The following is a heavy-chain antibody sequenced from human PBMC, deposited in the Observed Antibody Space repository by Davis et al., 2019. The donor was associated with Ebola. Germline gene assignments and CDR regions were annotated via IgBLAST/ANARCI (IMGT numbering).Heavy chain of an antibody. CDR2: VSAYNGDT. D-gene: IGHD3-10*01. J-gene: IGHJ4*01. CDR3: AREYDSGIYSPGY. Sequence: ASVKVSCKASGYTFTSYGISWVRQAPGQGLEGVGRVSAYNGDTNYAQKFKGRVTMTTDTYTSKEDMELRSMSSDDTALYYCAREYDSGIYSPGYWGKGTLVTVSS. V-gene: IGHV1-18*01. CDR1: GYTFTSYG.